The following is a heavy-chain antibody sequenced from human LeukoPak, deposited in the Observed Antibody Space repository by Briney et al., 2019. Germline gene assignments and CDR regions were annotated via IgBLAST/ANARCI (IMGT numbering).Heavy chain of an antibody. CDR3: ARGGGGYNWNYDYAFDI. CDR1: GFTFSSYA. CDR2: ISYDGSNK. D-gene: IGHD1-7*01. V-gene: IGHV3-30*07. Sequence: PGRSLRLSCAASGFTFSSYAMHWVRQAPGKGLEWVAVISYDGSNKYYADSVKGRFTISRDNAKNSLYLQMNSLRAEDTAVYYCARGGGGYNWNYDYAFDIWGQGTMVTVSS. J-gene: IGHJ3*02.